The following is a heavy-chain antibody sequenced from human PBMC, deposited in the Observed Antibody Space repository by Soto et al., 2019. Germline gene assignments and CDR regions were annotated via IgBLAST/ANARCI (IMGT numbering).Heavy chain of an antibody. CDR2: IKSKTDGGTT. J-gene: IGHJ4*02. CDR3: TIGYSSGWYPSLPRFDY. CDR1: GFTFSNAW. D-gene: IGHD6-19*01. Sequence: GGSLRLSCAASGFTFSNAWMSWVRQAPGKGLEWVGRIKSKTDGGTTDYAAPVKGRFTISRDDSKNTLYLQMNSLKTEDTAVYYCTIGYSSGWYPSLPRFDYWGQGTLVTVSS. V-gene: IGHV3-15*01.